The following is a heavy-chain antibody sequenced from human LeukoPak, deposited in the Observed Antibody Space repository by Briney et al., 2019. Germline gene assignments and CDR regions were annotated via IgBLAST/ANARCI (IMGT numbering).Heavy chain of an antibody. CDR3: ARDEYYYDSSGYLYYFDC. J-gene: IGHJ4*02. D-gene: IGHD3-22*01. CDR2: INPNSGGT. Sequence: ASVKVSCKASGYTFTGYYMHWVRQAPGQGLEWMGWINPNSGGTNYAQKFQGRVTMTRDTSISTAYMELSRLRSDDTAVYYCARDEYYYDSSGYLYYFDCWGQGTLVTVSS. CDR1: GYTFTGYY. V-gene: IGHV1-2*02.